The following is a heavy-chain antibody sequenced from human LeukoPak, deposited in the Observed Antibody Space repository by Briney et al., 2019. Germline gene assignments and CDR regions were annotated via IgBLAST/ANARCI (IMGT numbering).Heavy chain of an antibody. J-gene: IGHJ4*02. D-gene: IGHD5-12*01. CDR3: ARQKGLRVYYFDY. CDR1: GGSISSSSYY. CDR2: IYYSGST. V-gene: IGHV4-39*01. Sequence: PSETLSLTCTVAGGSISSSSYYWGWIRQPPGNGLEWIGSIYYSGSTYYNPSLKSRVTISVDTSKNQFTLKLSSVTAADTAVYYCARQKGLRVYYFDYWGQGTLVTVSS.